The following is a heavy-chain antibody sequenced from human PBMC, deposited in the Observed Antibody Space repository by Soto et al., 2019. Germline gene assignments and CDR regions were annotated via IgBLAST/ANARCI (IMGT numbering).Heavy chain of an antibody. J-gene: IGHJ4*02. CDR2: IFYSGST. CDR1: GGSISSYY. Sequence: VQLQESGPGLVKPSETLSLTCTVSGGSISSYYWSWIRQPPGKGLEWIGYIFYSGSTNYNPSLNRRVTISVATSKNQFSLKLSSVTAADTAVYYCARRYSSSSDYWGQGTLVTVSS. CDR3: ARRYSSSSDY. V-gene: IGHV4-59*08. D-gene: IGHD6-13*01.